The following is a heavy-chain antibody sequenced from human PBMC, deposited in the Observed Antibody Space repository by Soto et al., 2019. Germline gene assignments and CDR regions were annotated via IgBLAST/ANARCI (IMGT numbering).Heavy chain of an antibody. J-gene: IGHJ5*02. Sequence: ASVKVSCKASGYTFTSYGISWVRQAPGQGLEWMGWISAYNGNTNYAQKLQGRVTMTTDTSTSTAYMELSSVTAADTAVYYCARHRYYYGSGSQIDWFDPWGQGTLVTVSS. D-gene: IGHD3-10*01. CDR1: GYTFTSYG. CDR3: ARHRYYYGSGSQIDWFDP. V-gene: IGHV1-18*01. CDR2: ISAYNGNT.